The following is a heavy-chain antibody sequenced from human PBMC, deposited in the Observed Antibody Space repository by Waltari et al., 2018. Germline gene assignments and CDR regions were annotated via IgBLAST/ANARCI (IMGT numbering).Heavy chain of an antibody. CDR1: GFTFSSYW. D-gene: IGHD2-15*01. CDR2: IKQDGSEK. Sequence: EVQLVESGGGLVQPGGSLRLSCAASGFTFSSYWMSWVRQAPGKGLEWVANIKQDGSEKYYVDSVKGRFTISRDNAKNSLYLQMNSLRAEDTAVYYCARRSCSGGSCYYFDYWGQGTLVTVSS. J-gene: IGHJ4*02. CDR3: ARRSCSGGSCYYFDY. V-gene: IGHV3-7*01.